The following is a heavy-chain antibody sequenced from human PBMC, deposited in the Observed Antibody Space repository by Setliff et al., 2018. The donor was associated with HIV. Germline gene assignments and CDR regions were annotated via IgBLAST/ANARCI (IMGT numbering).Heavy chain of an antibody. V-gene: IGHV4-59*08. Sequence: TLSLTCTVSDGSFSSDYWTWIRQTPGKGLEWIGYIYYSGSTKYNPSLTSRVTISVDTSKNHFSLKLNSVTAADTAVYFCARGDPFTDFDSWGQGTLVTVSS. CDR2: IYYSGST. CDR1: DGSFSSDY. J-gene: IGHJ4*02. D-gene: IGHD3-16*01. CDR3: ARGDPFTDFDS.